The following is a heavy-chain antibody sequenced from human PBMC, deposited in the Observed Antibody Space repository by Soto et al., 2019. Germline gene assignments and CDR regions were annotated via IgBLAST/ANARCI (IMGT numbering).Heavy chain of an antibody. V-gene: IGHV3-48*02. Sequence: GGSLRLSCAASGFTFSSYSMNWVRQAPGKGLEWVSYISSSSSTIYYADSVKGRFTISRDNAKNSLYLQMNSLRDEDTAVYYCAGSPRFFGVVIMMFDYWGQGTLVTVS. CDR1: GFTFSSYS. CDR3: AGSPRFFGVVIMMFDY. CDR2: ISSSSSTI. D-gene: IGHD3-3*01. J-gene: IGHJ4*02.